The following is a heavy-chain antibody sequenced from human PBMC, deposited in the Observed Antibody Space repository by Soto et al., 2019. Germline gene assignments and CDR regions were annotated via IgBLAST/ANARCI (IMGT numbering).Heavy chain of an antibody. CDR3: AKIKVGDAVAGTGGGDY. CDR1: GFTFSSYG. D-gene: IGHD6-19*01. Sequence: QVQLVESGGGVVQPGRSLRLSCAASGFTFSSYGMHWVRQAPGKGLEWVAVISYDGSNKYYADSVKGRFTISRDNSKNTLYLQMNSLRAEDTAVYYCAKIKVGDAVAGTGGGDYWGQGTLVTVSS. CDR2: ISYDGSNK. J-gene: IGHJ4*02. V-gene: IGHV3-30*18.